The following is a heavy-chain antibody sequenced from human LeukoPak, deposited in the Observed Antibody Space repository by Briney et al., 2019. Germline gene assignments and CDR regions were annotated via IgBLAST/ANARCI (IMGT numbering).Heavy chain of an antibody. CDR1: GFTFSSYW. Sequence: GGSLRLSCAASGFTFSSYWMHWVRQAPGKGLVWVSRINSDGSSTSYADSVKGRFTISRDNAKNTLYLQMNSLRAEDTAVYYCAGSIGLNDAFDIWGQGTMVTVSS. D-gene: IGHD6-6*01. CDR3: AGSIGLNDAFDI. V-gene: IGHV3-74*01. CDR2: INSDGSST. J-gene: IGHJ3*02.